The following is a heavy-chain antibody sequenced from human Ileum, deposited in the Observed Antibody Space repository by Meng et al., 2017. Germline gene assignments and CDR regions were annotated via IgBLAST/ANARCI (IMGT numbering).Heavy chain of an antibody. D-gene: IGHD2-15*01. J-gene: IGHJ4*02. CDR3: VRHGGKYFDS. CDR2: IYLAGSP. V-gene: IGHV4-4*02. CDR1: GGSISSSFY. Sequence: QWQLQVSGPGLVEPAGTRSLTCTVSGGSISSSFYWSWVRQSPGKGLEWIGQIYLAGSPNYNPSLESRVTISVDKSKNQFSLRLTSVTAADTAIFYCVRHGGKYFDSWGQGTLVTVSS.